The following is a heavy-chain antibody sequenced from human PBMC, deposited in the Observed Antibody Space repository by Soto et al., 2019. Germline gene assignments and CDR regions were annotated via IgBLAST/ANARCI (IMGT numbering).Heavy chain of an antibody. Sequence: SWIRQPPGKGLEWIGYIYYSGSTYYNPSLKSRVTISVDTSKNQFSLKLSSVTAADTAVYYCARAAARYYYYGMHXWGQGTPVTVS. CDR3: ARAAARYYYYGMHX. CDR2: IYYSGST. D-gene: IGHD6-13*01. J-gene: IGHJ6*02. V-gene: IGHV4-30-4*08.